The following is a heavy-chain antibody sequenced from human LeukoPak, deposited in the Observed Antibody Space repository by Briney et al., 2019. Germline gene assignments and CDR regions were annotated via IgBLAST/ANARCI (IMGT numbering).Heavy chain of an antibody. CDR3: ARVGYYGSGAEDAFDI. Sequence: ASAKVSCKASGYTFTSYGISWVRQAPGQGLEWMGWISAYNGNTNYAQKLQGRVTMTTDTSTSTAYMELRSLKSDDTAVYYCARVGYYGSGAEDAFDIWGQGTMVTVSS. V-gene: IGHV1-18*01. D-gene: IGHD3-10*01. CDR1: GYTFTSYG. J-gene: IGHJ3*02. CDR2: ISAYNGNT.